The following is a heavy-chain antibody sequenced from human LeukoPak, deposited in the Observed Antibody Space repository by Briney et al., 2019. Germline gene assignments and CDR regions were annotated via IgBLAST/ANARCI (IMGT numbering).Heavy chain of an antibody. D-gene: IGHD2-2*01. CDR1: GYSFTNYA. CDR2: ISADNGNT. CDR3: ARALYHTFDY. J-gene: IGHJ4*02. Sequence: GASVKVSCKASGYSFTNYAMNWVRQAPGQGPEWMGWISADNGNTNYVQKFQGRVTMTTDTSTSTAYMELRSLRSDDTAVYYCARALYHTFDYWGQGTLVTVSS. V-gene: IGHV1-18*01.